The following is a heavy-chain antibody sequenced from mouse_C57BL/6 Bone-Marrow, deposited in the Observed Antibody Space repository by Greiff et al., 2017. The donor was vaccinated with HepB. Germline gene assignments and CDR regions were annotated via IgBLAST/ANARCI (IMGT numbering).Heavy chain of an antibody. CDR2: IHPNSGST. V-gene: IGHV1-64*01. CDR3: ARSGDYDRFAY. CDR1: GYTFTSYW. Sequence: QVQLQQPGAELVKPGASVKLSCKASGYTFTSYWMHWVKQRPGQGLEWIGMIHPNSGSTNYNEKFKSKATLTVDKSSSTAYMQRSSLTSEDSAVYYCARSGDYDRFAYWGQGTLVTVSA. J-gene: IGHJ3*01. D-gene: IGHD2-4*01.